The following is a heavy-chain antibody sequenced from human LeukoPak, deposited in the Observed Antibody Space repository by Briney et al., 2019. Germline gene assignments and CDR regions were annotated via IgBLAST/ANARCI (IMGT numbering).Heavy chain of an antibody. CDR2: IYHSGST. Sequence: PSETLSLTCTVSGGSISSGGYYWSWIRQPPGKGLEWIGYIYHSGSTYYNPSLKSRVTISVDRSKNQFSLKLSSVTAADTAVYYCARSDRDGYNLGYWGQGTLVTVSS. D-gene: IGHD5-24*01. CDR3: ARSDRDGYNLGY. V-gene: IGHV4-30-2*01. CDR1: GGSISSGGYY. J-gene: IGHJ4*02.